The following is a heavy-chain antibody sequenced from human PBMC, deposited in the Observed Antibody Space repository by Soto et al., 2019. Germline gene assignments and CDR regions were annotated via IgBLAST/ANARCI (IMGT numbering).Heavy chain of an antibody. CDR2: ISARGGSP. Sequence: VQLLESGGGLVQPGGSLRLSCAASGFSFSSYAMVWVRQAPGKGLEWVSVISARGGSPYFADSVKGRFTIYRDNSKNVLSLEMNSLSAEDTAIYFCARDPNAGLADYWGQGTLVTVSS. V-gene: IGHV3-23*01. D-gene: IGHD6-13*01. CDR3: ARDPNAGLADY. J-gene: IGHJ4*02. CDR1: GFSFSSYA.